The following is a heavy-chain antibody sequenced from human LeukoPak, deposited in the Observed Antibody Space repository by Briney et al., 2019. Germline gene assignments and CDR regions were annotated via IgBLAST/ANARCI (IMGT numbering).Heavy chain of an antibody. CDR1: GFTFSSYG. CDR2: ISYDGSNK. Sequence: GGSLRLSCAASGFTFSSYGMHWVRQAPGKGLEWVAVISYDGSNKYYADSVKGRFTISRDNSKNTLYLQMNSLRAEDTAVYYCAKDFAYSGSFWGQGTLVTVSS. V-gene: IGHV3-30*18. J-gene: IGHJ4*02. D-gene: IGHD1-26*01. CDR3: AKDFAYSGSF.